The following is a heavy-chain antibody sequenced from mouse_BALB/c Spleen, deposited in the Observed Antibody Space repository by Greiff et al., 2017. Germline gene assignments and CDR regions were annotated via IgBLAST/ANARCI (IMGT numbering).Heavy chain of an antibody. Sequence: QVQLKQSGAELAKPGASVKMSCKASGYTFTSYWMHWVKQRPGQGLEWIGYINPSTGYTEYNQKFKDKATLTADKSSSTAYMQLSSLTSEDSAVYYCASLYGNYPTFYYWGQGTTLTVSS. CDR3: ASLYGNYPTFYY. J-gene: IGHJ2*01. CDR2: INPSTGYT. D-gene: IGHD2-1*01. V-gene: IGHV1-7*01. CDR1: GYTFTSYW.